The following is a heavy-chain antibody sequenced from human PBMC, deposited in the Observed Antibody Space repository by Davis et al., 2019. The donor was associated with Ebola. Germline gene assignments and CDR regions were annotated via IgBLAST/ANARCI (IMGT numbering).Heavy chain of an antibody. CDR2: ISSSSSYI. Sequence: PGGSLRLSCAASGFTFSSYAMNWVRQAPGKGLEWVSSISSSSSYIYYADSVKGRFTISRDNSKNTLYLQMNSLRAEDTAVYYCARDLDYYDSSGWRYYGMDVWGQGTTVTVSS. D-gene: IGHD3-22*01. CDR1: GFTFSSYA. V-gene: IGHV3-21*04. J-gene: IGHJ6*02. CDR3: ARDLDYYDSSGWRYYGMDV.